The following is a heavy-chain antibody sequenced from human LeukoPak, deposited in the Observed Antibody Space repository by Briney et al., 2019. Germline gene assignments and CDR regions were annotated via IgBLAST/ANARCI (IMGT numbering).Heavy chain of an antibody. D-gene: IGHD3-3*01. J-gene: IGHJ5*02. CDR1: GYSFIDYY. V-gene: IGHV1-2*02. Sequence: ASVRVSCKTSGYSFIDYYIHWVRQAPGQGLEWMGWINTKSGRTSSARKFQGRVTMTRDPSITTVYMDMAWLTSDDTAIYFCARADFIDAGPYLIGPWGQGTLVTVPS. CDR2: INTKSGRT. CDR3: ARADFIDAGPYLIGP.